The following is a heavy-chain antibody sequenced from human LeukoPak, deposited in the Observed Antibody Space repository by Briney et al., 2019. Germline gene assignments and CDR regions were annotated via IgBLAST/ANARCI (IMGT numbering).Heavy chain of an antibody. CDR3: ARGIPRRASDI. Sequence: TSETLSLTCTVSGGSISSGSYYGSWIRQPAGKGLEWIVRIYTSGSTNYNPALKSRVTISVDTSKNQFSLKLSSVTAADTAVYYCARGIPRRASDIWGQGAMVTVSS. J-gene: IGHJ3*02. V-gene: IGHV4-61*02. CDR2: IYTSGST. CDR1: GGSISSGSYY.